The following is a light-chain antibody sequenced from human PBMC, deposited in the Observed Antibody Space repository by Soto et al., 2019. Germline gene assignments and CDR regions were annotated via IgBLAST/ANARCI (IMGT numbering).Light chain of an antibody. Sequence: QSVLTQPPSVSGTPGQRVTITCSGSSSNIGTNYVYWYQQLPGTGPKLLIYRSTQRPSGVPDRFSGSKSGTSASLAISGLRSEDEADYYCTAWDDSLSGPLYVFGTGTKLTVL. V-gene: IGLV1-47*01. CDR3: TAWDDSLSGPLYV. J-gene: IGLJ1*01. CDR1: SSNIGTNY. CDR2: RST.